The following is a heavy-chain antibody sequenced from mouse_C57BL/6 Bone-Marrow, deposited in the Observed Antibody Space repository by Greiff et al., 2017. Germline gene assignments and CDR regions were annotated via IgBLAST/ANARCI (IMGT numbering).Heavy chain of an antibody. CDR3: ARHYYIWYFDV. D-gene: IGHD2-12*01. V-gene: IGHV5-6*01. CDR2: ISSGGSYT. J-gene: IGHJ1*03. CDR1: GFTFSSYG. Sequence: EVQGVESGGDLVKPGGSLKLSCAASGFTFSSYGMSWVRQTPDKRLEWVATISSGGSYTYYPDSVKGRFTISRDNAKNTLYLQMSSLKSEDTAMYYCARHYYIWYFDVWGTGTTGTVSS.